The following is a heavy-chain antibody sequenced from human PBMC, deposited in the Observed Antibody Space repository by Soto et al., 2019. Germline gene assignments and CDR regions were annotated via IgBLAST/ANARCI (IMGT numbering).Heavy chain of an antibody. D-gene: IGHD2-2*02. CDR2: IKQDGSQK. CDR3: ARVLLYSASGRGWFDP. CDR1: GFSFSKFW. Sequence: EVQLVESGGGLVQPGGSLRLSCAASGFSFSKFWMSWVRQAPGKGLEWVANIKQDGSQKYYVDSVKGRFTISRDNAKNSLYRQMNSLTADDTAVYYCARVLLYSASGRGWFDPWGQGTLVTVSS. V-gene: IGHV3-7*03. J-gene: IGHJ5*02.